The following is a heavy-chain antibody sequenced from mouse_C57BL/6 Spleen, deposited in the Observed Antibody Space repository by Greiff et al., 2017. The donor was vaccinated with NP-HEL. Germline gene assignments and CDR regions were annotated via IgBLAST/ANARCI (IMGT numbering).Heavy chain of an antibody. V-gene: IGHV1-9*01. CDR1: GYTFTGYW. J-gene: IGHJ2*01. D-gene: IGHD1-1*01. Sequence: QVQLKESGAELMKPGASVKLSCKATGYTFTGYWIEWVKQRPGHGLEWIGEILPGSGSTNYNEKFKGKATFTADTSANTAYMQLSSLTTEDSAIYDCARDPFITTVVAFDYWGQGTTLTVSS. CDR3: ARDPFITTVVAFDY. CDR2: ILPGSGST.